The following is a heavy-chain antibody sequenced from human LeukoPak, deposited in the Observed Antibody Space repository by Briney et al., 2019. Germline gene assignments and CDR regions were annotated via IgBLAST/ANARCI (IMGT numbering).Heavy chain of an antibody. CDR2: IKEDGSEK. J-gene: IGHJ4*02. D-gene: IGHD3-10*01. V-gene: IGHV3-7*03. Sequence: GGTLRLSCAASGFTFSNYWMSWVRQAPGKGLEWVANIKEDGSEKHYVDSVKGRFTISRDNAKSSLYLQMNSLRVEDTAVYYCERTIRGYWGQGTLVTVSS. CDR1: GFTFSNYW. CDR3: ERTIRGY.